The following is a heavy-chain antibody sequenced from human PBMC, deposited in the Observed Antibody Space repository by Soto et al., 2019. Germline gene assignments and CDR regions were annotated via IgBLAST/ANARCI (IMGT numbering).Heavy chain of an antibody. Sequence: SVKVSCKASGGTFSSYTISWVRQAPGQGLEWMGRIIPILGIANYAQKFQGRVTITADKSTSTAYMELSSLRSEDTAVYYCARSFEQRLVFDYWGQGTLVTVSS. D-gene: IGHD6-13*01. J-gene: IGHJ4*02. V-gene: IGHV1-69*02. CDR2: IIPILGIA. CDR1: GGTFSSYT. CDR3: ARSFEQRLVFDY.